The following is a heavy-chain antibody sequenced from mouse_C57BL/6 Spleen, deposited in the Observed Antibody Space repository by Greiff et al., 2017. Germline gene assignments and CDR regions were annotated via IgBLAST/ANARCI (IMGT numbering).Heavy chain of an antibody. D-gene: IGHD2-4*01. CDR1: GYSFTGYY. CDR2: INPSTGGT. CDR3: ARSGMITTRYAMDY. Sequence: VQLKQSGPELVKPGASVKISCKASGYSFTGYYMHWVKQSSEKSLEWIGEINPSTGGTSYNQKFKGKATLTVDKSSSTAYMQLKSLTSEDSAVYYCARSGMITTRYAMDYWGQGTSVTVAS. V-gene: IGHV1-43*01. J-gene: IGHJ4*01.